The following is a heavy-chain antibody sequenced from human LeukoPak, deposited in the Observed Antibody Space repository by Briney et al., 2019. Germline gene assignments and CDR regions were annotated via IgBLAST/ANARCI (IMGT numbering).Heavy chain of an antibody. CDR3: AIYCSSTSYYRGCACDV. CDR2: FSCSGCWK. D-gene: IGHD2-2*01. CDR1: GRPFNSYA. Sequence: GASLRLSCAASGRPFNSYAMRWLRRAPGEGLECVSAFSCSGCWKYYADSVKGRFPISSDHSKNPLHIQMDSLKAEDTAVYYCAIYCSSTSYYRGCACDVWRRGTMDSVSS. V-gene: IGHV3-23*01. J-gene: IGHJ3*01.